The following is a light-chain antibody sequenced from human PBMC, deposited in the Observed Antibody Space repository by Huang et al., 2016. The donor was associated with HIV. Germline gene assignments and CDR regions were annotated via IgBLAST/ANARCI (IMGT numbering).Light chain of an antibody. J-gene: IGKJ4*01. Sequence: DIQMTQSPSSLSASVGDRVTITCQASQDISNYLNWYQQKPGKATKLLIYDASNVETGVSSMFSGSGSGTVFTFTISSLQPEDIATYYCQQYDNLPPLTFGGGTKVEIK. CDR3: QQYDNLPPLT. CDR1: QDISNY. CDR2: DAS. V-gene: IGKV1-33*01.